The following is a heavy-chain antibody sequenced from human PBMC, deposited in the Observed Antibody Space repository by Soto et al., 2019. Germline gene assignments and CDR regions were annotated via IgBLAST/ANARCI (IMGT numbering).Heavy chain of an antibody. Sequence: PGGSLRLSCAASGFTFSGSDMHWVRQAPGKGLEWVGRIRTKTNNYATSYAPSVRGRFSISRDDSDNTASLQMSNLKTEDTAVYYCSRHQEGRGMVFYGMDIWGQGTTVTVS. J-gene: IGHJ6*02. D-gene: IGHD2-8*01. CDR2: IRTKTNNYAT. CDR3: SRHQEGRGMVFYGMDI. CDR1: GFTFSGSD. V-gene: IGHV3-73*01.